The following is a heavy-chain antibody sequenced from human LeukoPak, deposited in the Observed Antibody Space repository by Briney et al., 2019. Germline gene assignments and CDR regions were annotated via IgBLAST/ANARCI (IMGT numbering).Heavy chain of an antibody. CDR2: MNPNSGNT. Sequence: ASVKVSCKASGYTFTSYDINWVRQAPGQGLEWMGWMNPNSGNTGYAQKFQGRVTMTRNTSISTAYMELSSLRSEDTAVYYCAKEGGDGDYYYDSSGYTEPVDYWGQGTLVTVSS. J-gene: IGHJ4*02. D-gene: IGHD3-22*01. CDR3: AKEGGDGDYYYDSSGYTEPVDY. V-gene: IGHV1-8*01. CDR1: GYTFTSYD.